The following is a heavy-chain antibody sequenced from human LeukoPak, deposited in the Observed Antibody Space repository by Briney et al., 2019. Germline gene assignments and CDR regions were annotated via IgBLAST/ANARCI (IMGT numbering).Heavy chain of an antibody. Sequence: SVKVSCKASGGTFSSYAISWVRQAPGQGLEWMGGIIPIFGTANYAQKFQGRVTITTDESTSTAYMELSSLRSEDTAVYYCAREYYYDSSGYYSKKYYFDYWGQGTLVTVSS. CDR2: IIPIFGTA. J-gene: IGHJ4*02. CDR3: AREYYYDSSGYYSKKYYFDY. CDR1: GGTFSSYA. V-gene: IGHV1-69*05. D-gene: IGHD3-22*01.